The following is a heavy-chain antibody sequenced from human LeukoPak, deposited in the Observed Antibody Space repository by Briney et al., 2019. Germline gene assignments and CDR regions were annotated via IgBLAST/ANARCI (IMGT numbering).Heavy chain of an antibody. CDR3: ARDEYDPHAFDI. Sequence: SQTLSLTCTVSGGSISSGSYYWSWIRQPAGKGLEWIGRIYTSGSTNYNPSLKSRVTISVDTSKNQFSLKLSSVTAADTAVYYCARDEYDPHAFDIWGQGTMVTVSS. V-gene: IGHV4-61*02. CDR1: GGSISSGSYY. J-gene: IGHJ3*02. CDR2: IYTSGST. D-gene: IGHD2/OR15-2a*01.